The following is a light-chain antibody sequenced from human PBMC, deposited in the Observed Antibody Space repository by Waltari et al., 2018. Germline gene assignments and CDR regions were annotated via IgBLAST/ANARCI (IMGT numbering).Light chain of an antibody. Sequence: DIQFTQSPSFLSASLGDRFTITCRASQGISSYLAWYQQKPGKAPKLLIYGASTVQSGVPSRFSGSGSGTEFTLRISSLQPEDFATYSCQQLNSYPNTFGQGTKVEIK. J-gene: IGKJ2*01. CDR3: QQLNSYPNT. V-gene: IGKV1-9*01. CDR1: QGISSY. CDR2: GAS.